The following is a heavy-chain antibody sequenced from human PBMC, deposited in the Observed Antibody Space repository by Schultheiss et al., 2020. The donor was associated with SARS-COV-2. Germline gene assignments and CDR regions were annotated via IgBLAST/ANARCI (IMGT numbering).Heavy chain of an antibody. D-gene: IGHD3-22*01. CDR3: AKDRGRAHDTYYYDSSGYYFPNSGMDV. CDR2: ISYDGSNK. CDR1: GFTFSSYG. V-gene: IGHV3-30*18. Sequence: GGSLRLSCAASGFTFSSYGMHWVRQAPGKGLEWVAVISYDGSNKYYADSVKGRFTISRDNSKNTLYLQMNSLRAEDTAVYYCAKDRGRAHDTYYYDSSGYYFPNSGMDVWGQGTTVTVSS. J-gene: IGHJ6*02.